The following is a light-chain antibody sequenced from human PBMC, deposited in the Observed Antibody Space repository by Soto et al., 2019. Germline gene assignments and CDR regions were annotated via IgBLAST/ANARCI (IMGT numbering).Light chain of an antibody. Sequence: QSVLTQPPSVSAAPGQKVTISCSGTSSNIGRNYVAWYQQLPGTAPKLLIYDNDKRPSGIPDRFSGSKSGTSATLGITGLQTGDEADYYCGTGDSSLSDAVVFGEGTKVTVL. CDR1: SSNIGRNY. CDR3: GTGDSSLSDAVV. V-gene: IGLV1-51*01. CDR2: DND. J-gene: IGLJ2*01.